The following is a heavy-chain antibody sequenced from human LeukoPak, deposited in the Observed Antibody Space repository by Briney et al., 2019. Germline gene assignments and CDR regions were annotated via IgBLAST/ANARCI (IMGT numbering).Heavy chain of an antibody. Sequence: ASVKVSCKASGYTFNSYGINWVRQAPGQGLEWMGWISAYNGNTNYAQKLQGRVTMTTDTSMSTAYMELSSLRSGAPAVYYCARDYDSSGYYRYFQHWGQGTLVTVSS. CDR3: ARDYDSSGYYRYFQH. CDR2: ISAYNGNT. D-gene: IGHD3-22*01. CDR1: GYTFNSYG. J-gene: IGHJ1*01. V-gene: IGHV1-18*01.